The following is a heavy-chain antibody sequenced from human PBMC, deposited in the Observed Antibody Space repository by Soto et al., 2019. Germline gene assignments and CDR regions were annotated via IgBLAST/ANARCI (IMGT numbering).Heavy chain of an antibody. CDR2: IYYSGST. CDR1: GGSISSGDYY. J-gene: IGHJ4*02. Sequence: SETLSLTCTVSGGSISSGDYYWSWIRQPPGKGLEWIGYIYYSGSTYYNPSLKSRVTISVDTSKNQFSLKLSSVTAADTAVYYCARESWTYDSSGYLFDYWGQGTLVTVSS. D-gene: IGHD3-22*01. CDR3: ARESWTYDSSGYLFDY. V-gene: IGHV4-30-4*01.